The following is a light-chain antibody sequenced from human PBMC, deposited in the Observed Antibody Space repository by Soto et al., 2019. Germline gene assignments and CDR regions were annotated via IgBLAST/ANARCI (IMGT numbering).Light chain of an antibody. CDR1: QSVGSY. CDR3: QQYGSSPPT. CDR2: GAS. Sequence: EIVMTQSPATLSVSLGDRATLSCRASQSVGSYLAWYQQKPGQAPRLLIYGASTRATGIPARFSGSGSETDFTLTISRLEPEDFAVYYCQQYGSSPPTFGQGTKVEIK. V-gene: IGKV3-20*01. J-gene: IGKJ1*01.